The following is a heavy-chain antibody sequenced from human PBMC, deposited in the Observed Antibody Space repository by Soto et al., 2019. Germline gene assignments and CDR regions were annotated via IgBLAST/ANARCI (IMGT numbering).Heavy chain of an antibody. CDR2: ISGDGGST. J-gene: IGHJ4*02. CDR1: GFIFSSYA. V-gene: IGHV3-23*01. Sequence: GGSLRLSCAASGFIFSSYAMSWVRQPPGKGLEWVSVISGDGGSTHYADSVKGRFTISRDNSKNTVFLQMNSLRAEDTAVYYYAKESPEYDYWGQGTPVTVSS. D-gene: IGHD2-2*01. CDR3: AKESPEYDY.